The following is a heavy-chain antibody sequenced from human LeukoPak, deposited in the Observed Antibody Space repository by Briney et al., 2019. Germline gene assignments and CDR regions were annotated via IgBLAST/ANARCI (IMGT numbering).Heavy chain of an antibody. J-gene: IGHJ4*02. CDR3: ARGGVLLWFGELFN. CDR2: ISSSGSTI. D-gene: IGHD3-10*01. V-gene: IGHV3-48*03. CDR1: GFTFSSYE. Sequence: GGSLRLSCAASGFTFSSYEMNWVRQAPGKGLEWVSYISSSGSTIYYADSVKGRFTISRDNAKNSLYLQMNSLRAEDTAVYYRARGGVLLWFGELFNWGQGTLVTVSS.